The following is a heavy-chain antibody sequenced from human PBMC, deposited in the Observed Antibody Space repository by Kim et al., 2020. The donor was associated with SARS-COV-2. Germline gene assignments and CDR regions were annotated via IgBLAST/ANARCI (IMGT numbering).Heavy chain of an antibody. D-gene: IGHD3-22*01. V-gene: IGHV4-39*01. J-gene: IGHJ5*02. CDR3: ASLLVVRSNWFDP. Sequence: YNPSLKSRVTISVDTSKNQFSLKLSSVTAADTAVYYCASLLVVRSNWFDPWGQGTLVTVSS.